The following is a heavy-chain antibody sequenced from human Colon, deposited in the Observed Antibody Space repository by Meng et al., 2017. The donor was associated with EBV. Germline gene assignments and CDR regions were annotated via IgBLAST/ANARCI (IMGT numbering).Heavy chain of an antibody. CDR2: IDHRGNT. Sequence: QWQLQQWGAGLLKPSETLSRSCAVYGGSFRDYYWAWIRHPPGKGLEWIGEIDHRGNTKYNPSLKSRVTISLDTSKNQFSLKVSSVTAADSAVYYCARRGPSGNFSPWSQGALVTVSS. V-gene: IGHV4-34*01. J-gene: IGHJ5*02. D-gene: IGHD3-10*01. CDR1: GGSFRDYY. CDR3: ARRGPSGNFSP.